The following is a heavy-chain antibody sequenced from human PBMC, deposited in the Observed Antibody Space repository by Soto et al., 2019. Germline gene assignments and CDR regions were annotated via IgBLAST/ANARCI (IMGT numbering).Heavy chain of an antibody. D-gene: IGHD3-9*01. CDR1: GGTFSSYA. CDR3: ARAHYDILTGLNYYYYGMDV. V-gene: IGHV1-69*06. CDR2: IIPIFGTA. Sequence: GASVKVSCKASGGTFSSYAISWVRQAPGQGLEWMGGIIPIFGTANYAQKFQGRVTITADKSTSTAYMELSSLRSEDTAVYYCARAHYDILTGLNYYYYGMDVWGQGTKVTVSS. J-gene: IGHJ6*02.